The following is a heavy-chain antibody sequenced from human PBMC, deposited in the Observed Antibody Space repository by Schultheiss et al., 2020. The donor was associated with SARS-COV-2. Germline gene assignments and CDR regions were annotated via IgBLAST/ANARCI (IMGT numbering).Heavy chain of an antibody. J-gene: IGHJ4*02. V-gene: IGHV4-34*11. CDR2: IYYSGST. D-gene: IGHD3-16*01. CDR3: ARGQDDYVWD. CDR1: SGSFSGYY. Sequence: SQTLSLTCAVYSGSFSGYYWSWIRQPPGKGLEWIGYIYYSGSTNYNPSLKSRVTISVDTSKNQFSLNLSSVTAADTAVYYCARGQDDYVWDWGQGTLVTVSS.